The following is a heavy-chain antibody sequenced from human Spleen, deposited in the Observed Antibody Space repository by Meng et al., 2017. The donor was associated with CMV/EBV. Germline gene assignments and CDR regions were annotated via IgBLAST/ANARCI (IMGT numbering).Heavy chain of an antibody. V-gene: IGHV4-39*07. Sequence: SETLSLTCTVSGGSISSSSYYWGWIRQPPGKGLEWIGSVYYSGNTYYNQSLKSRVTISVDTSKNQFSLKLSSVTAADTALYYCARARDGYTLDYWGQGTLVTVSS. CDR1: GGSISSSSYY. CDR3: ARARDGYTLDY. D-gene: IGHD5-24*01. CDR2: VYYSGNT. J-gene: IGHJ4*02.